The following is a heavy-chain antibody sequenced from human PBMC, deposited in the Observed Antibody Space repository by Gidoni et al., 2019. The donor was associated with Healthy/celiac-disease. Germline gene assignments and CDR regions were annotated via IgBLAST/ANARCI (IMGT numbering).Heavy chain of an antibody. J-gene: IGHJ4*02. CDR2: IWYDGRNK. Sequence: QVQLLESGGGVVQPGRSLRLSCAASGFTFSSYGMHWVRQAPGKGLEWVAVIWYDGRNKYYADSLKGRFTISRDNSKNTLYLQMNSLRAEDTAVYYCARDKNSGTGDYWGQGTLVTVSS. CDR3: ARDKNSGTGDY. V-gene: IGHV3-33*01. CDR1: GFTFSSYG. D-gene: IGHD1-1*01.